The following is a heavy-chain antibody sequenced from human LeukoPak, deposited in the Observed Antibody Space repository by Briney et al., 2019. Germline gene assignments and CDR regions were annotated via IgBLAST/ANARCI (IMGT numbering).Heavy chain of an antibody. J-gene: IGHJ4*02. Sequence: SVKVSCKASGGTFSSYAISWARQAPGQGLEWMGGIIPIFGTANYAQKFQGRVTITADESTSTAYMELSSLRSEDTAVYYCARGTYYSSSWYDRFDYWGQGTLVTVSS. D-gene: IGHD6-13*01. CDR3: ARGTYYSSSWYDRFDY. V-gene: IGHV1-69*13. CDR1: GGTFSSYA. CDR2: IIPIFGTA.